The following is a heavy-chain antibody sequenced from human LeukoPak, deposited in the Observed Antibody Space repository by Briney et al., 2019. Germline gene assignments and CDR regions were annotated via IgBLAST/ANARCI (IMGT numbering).Heavy chain of an antibody. D-gene: IGHD3-10*01. CDR3: ARGPGATLYGSGSYPYY. CDR2: IIPMFGTA. CDR1: GGTFSTYA. Sequence: ASVKVSCKASGGTFSTYAISWVRQAPGQGLEWMGGIIPMFGTADYAQKFQGRVTITADESTSTVYMELSSLRSEDTAVYYCARGPGATLYGSGSYPYYWGQGTLVIVSS. V-gene: IGHV1-69*13. J-gene: IGHJ4*02.